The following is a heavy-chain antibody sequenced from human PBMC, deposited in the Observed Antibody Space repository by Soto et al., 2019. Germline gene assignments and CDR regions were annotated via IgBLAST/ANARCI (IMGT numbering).Heavy chain of an antibody. CDR1: GYTFTNYF. V-gene: IGHV1-3*01. CDR3: ARGGVKVGLVLYYFDY. Sequence: QVQLLQSGAEVKAPGASVKVSCKASGYTFTNYFIHWVRHVPGQRLEYMGWVNAAHGNTKFSEKFQGSVTLTRDTSASTAYMELTSLRAEDAAVYYCARGGVKVGLVLYYFDYCGQGTLVSVSS. CDR2: VNAAHGNT. J-gene: IGHJ4*02. D-gene: IGHD1-26*01.